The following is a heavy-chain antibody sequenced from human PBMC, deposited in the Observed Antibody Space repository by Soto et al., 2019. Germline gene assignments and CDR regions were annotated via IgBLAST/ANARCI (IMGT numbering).Heavy chain of an antibody. CDR1: GFTFSNYW. J-gene: IGHJ5*02. V-gene: IGHV3-74*01. Sequence: EVQLVESGGGLVQPGGSLRLSCAASGFTFSNYWIHWVRQVPGEGLVWLSRINGDGSGTNYADSVKGRLTIPRDNAKNRVYVQMNSLRADDTAVYYCARGGLQAYWIDPWGQGTLVTVSS. CDR3: ARGGLQAYWIDP. D-gene: IGHD4-4*01. CDR2: INGDGSGT.